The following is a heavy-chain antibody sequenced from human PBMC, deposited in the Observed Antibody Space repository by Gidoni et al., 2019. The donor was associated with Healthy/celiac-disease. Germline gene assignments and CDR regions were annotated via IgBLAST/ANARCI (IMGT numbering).Heavy chain of an antibody. CDR3: ARGRYVCSGGSCSLSAVRPYYYYGMDV. CDR1: GGSFSGYS. V-gene: IGHV4-34*01. Sequence: QVQLQQWGAGLLKPSETLSLTCAVYGGSFSGYSWSWIRQPPGKGLEWSGEINHSGSTKYNPSRKSRVTISVDTSKNQFSLKLSAGTAADTAVYYCARGRYVCSGGSCSLSAVRPYYYYGMDVWGQGTTVTVSS. D-gene: IGHD2-15*01. J-gene: IGHJ6*02. CDR2: INHSGST.